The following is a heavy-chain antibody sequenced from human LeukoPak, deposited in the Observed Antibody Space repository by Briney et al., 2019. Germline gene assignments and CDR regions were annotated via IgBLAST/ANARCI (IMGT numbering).Heavy chain of an antibody. CDR2: INHSGST. J-gene: IGHJ5*02. Sequence: PSETLSLTCAVYGGSFSGYYWSWIRQPPGKGLEWIGEINHSGSTNYNPSLESRVTISVDTSKNQFSLKLSSVTAADTAVYYCARSAVFLWFGELLRGPYNWFDPWGQGTLVTVSS. V-gene: IGHV4-34*01. CDR3: ARSAVFLWFGELLRGPYNWFDP. D-gene: IGHD3-10*01. CDR1: GGSFSGYY.